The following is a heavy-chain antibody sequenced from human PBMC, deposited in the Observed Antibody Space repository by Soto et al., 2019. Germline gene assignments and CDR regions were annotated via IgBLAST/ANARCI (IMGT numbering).Heavy chain of an antibody. J-gene: IGHJ4*02. Sequence: QVQLVESGGGVVQPGRSLRLSCAASGFTFSSYAMHWVRQAPGKGLEWVAVISYDGSNKYYADSVKGRFTISRDNSKNTLYLQMNSLRAEDTAVYYCAREGWLDIVATSFAYWGQGTLVTVSS. CDR1: GFTFSSYA. CDR3: AREGWLDIVATSFAY. V-gene: IGHV3-30-3*01. D-gene: IGHD5-12*01. CDR2: ISYDGSNK.